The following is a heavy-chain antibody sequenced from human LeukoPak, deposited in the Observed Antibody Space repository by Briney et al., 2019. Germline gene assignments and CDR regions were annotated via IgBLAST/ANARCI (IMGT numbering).Heavy chain of an antibody. CDR3: AEVESSYCRI. Sequence: PGGSLRLSCVASGLTFGNYGMNWVRQAPGKGLEWVSSIGGSGSTTYYADSVRGRFTISRDNSKNSMYLQMSSLRAEDTAIYYCAEVESSYCRIWGHGNLVTVSS. D-gene: IGHD3-10*01. CDR2: IGGSGSTT. J-gene: IGHJ4*01. CDR1: GLTFGNYG. V-gene: IGHV3-23*01.